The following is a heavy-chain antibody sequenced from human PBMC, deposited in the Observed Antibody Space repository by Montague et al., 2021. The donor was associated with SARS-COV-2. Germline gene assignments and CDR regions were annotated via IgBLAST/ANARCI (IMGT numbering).Heavy chain of an antibody. V-gene: IGHV4-59*01. CDR2: IYYSGST. D-gene: IGHD3-3*01. J-gene: IGHJ6*03. CDR3: ARVVGDYDFWSGQYYYYYYMDV. Sequence: SETLSLTCTVSGGSISSYYWSWIRQPPGKGLEWIGYIYYSGSTNYNPSLKSRVTISVDTSKNQFSLKLSSVTAADTAVDSCARVVGDYDFWSGQYYYYYYMDVWGKGTTVTVSS. CDR1: GGSISSYY.